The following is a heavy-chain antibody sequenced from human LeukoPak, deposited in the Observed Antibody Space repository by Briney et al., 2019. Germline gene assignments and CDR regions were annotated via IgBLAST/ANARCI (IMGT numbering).Heavy chain of an antibody. D-gene: IGHD2-15*01. Sequence: GGSLRLSCAASGFTVSSNYMSWVRQAPGKGLEWVSVIYSGGSTYYADSVKGRFTISRDNSRNTLSLQMNSLTAEDTAVYYCARQLGYCSEGNCYFDYWGQGTLVTVSS. V-gene: IGHV3-66*04. CDR2: IYSGGST. J-gene: IGHJ4*03. CDR3: ARQLGYCSEGNCYFDY. CDR1: GFTVSSNY.